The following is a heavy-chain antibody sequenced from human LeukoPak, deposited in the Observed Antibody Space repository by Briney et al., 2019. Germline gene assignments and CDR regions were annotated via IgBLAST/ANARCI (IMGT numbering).Heavy chain of an antibody. J-gene: IGHJ4*02. Sequence: SQTLSLTCAISGDSVSSNSATWNWIRQSPSRGLEWLGRTYYRSKWYNDYAVSVKSRITINPDTSKNQFSLQLNSVTPEDTAVYYCARGGGRDYYGSGSYFKIDYWGQGTLVTVSS. CDR3: ARGGGRDYYGSGSYFKIDY. CDR1: GDSVSSNSAT. V-gene: IGHV6-1*01. CDR2: TYYRSKWYN. D-gene: IGHD3-10*01.